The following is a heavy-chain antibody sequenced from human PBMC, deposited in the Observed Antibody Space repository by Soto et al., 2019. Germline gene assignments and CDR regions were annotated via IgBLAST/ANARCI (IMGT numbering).Heavy chain of an antibody. CDR2: IYWDGDK. D-gene: IGHD3-3*01. CDR3: AHRATMTIFGLIIDNGIWFDP. V-gene: IGHV2-5*02. J-gene: IGHJ5*02. CDR1: GFSLSTSGAA. Sequence: QINLIESGPTLVKPTQTLTLTCTFSGFSLSTSGAAVGWVRQPPGRALEWLALIYWDGDKRYNASLGNRLTITKDTSMNHVVLTLTNVDPADTATHYCAHRATMTIFGLIIDNGIWFDPWGQGTRVIVAS.